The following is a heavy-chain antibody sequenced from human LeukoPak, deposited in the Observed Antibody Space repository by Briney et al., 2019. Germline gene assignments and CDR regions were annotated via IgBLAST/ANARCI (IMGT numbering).Heavy chain of an antibody. J-gene: IGHJ3*02. Sequence: PGGSLRLSCAASGFTFSSYWMSWVRQAPGKGLEWVANIKQDGSEKYYVDSVKGRFTISRDNAKNSLYLQMNSLRAEDTAVYYCARGHDYGDLWPAFDIWGQGTMVTVSS. D-gene: IGHD4-17*01. CDR3: ARGHDYGDLWPAFDI. V-gene: IGHV3-7*01. CDR1: GFTFSSYW. CDR2: IKQDGSEK.